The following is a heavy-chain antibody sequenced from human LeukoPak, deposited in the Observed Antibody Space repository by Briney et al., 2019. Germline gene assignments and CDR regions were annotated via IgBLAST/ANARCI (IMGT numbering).Heavy chain of an antibody. J-gene: IGHJ6*03. CDR3: ARFYYYDTTGYPYYYMDV. CDR2: IYHSGST. V-gene: IGHV4-38-2*01. CDR1: GYSINSDYY. D-gene: IGHD3-22*01. Sequence: PSETLSLTCAVSGYSINSDYYWGWIRQSPDKGLEWIGIIYHSGSTYYNPSLKGRFTISVDTSKNQFSLKVTSVTAADTAVYYCARFYYYDTTGYPYYYMDVWGKGTTVTVSS.